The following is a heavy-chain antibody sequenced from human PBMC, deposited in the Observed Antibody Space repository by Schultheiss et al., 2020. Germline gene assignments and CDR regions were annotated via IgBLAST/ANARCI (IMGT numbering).Heavy chain of an antibody. D-gene: IGHD2-2*01. Sequence: SETLSLTCTVSGGSVSSGSYYWSWIRQPPGKGLEWIGEINHSGSTNYNPSLKSRVTISVDKSKNQFSLKLSSVTAADTAVYYCARGGHIVVVPAAIAWPYVDTGRRGLRRQPGVGFWFDPWGQGTLVTVSS. J-gene: IGHJ5*02. CDR1: GGSVSSGSYY. V-gene: IGHV4-61*01. CDR2: INHSGST. CDR3: ARGGHIVVVPAAIAWPYVDTGRRGLRRQPGVGFWFDP.